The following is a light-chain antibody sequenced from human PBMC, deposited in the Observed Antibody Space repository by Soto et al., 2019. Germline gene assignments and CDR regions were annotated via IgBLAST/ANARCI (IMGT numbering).Light chain of an antibody. CDR1: QSLLHSNGYNY. CDR2: LTS. V-gene: IGKV2-28*01. Sequence: DTVMTQSPLSLPVTPGEPASISCRSSQSLLHSNGYNYLNWYLQKPGQSPHLLIYLTSHRASGVPDRFSGSGSGTEFTLKISRVEAEDVGLYYCMQALQTPYSFGQGTKLEVK. J-gene: IGKJ2*01. CDR3: MQALQTPYS.